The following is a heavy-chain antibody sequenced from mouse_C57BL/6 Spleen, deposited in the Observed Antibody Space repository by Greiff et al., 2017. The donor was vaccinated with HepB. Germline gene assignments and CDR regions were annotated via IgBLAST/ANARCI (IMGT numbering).Heavy chain of an antibody. Sequence: DVKLVESGGGLVKPGGSLKLSCAASGFTFSDYGMHWVRQAPEKGLEWVAYISSGSSTIYYADTVKGRFTISRDNAKNTLFLQMTSLRSEDTAMYYCARASSPYYYAMDYWGQGTSVTVSS. CDR3: ARASSPYYYAMDY. D-gene: IGHD1-1*01. CDR2: ISSGSSTI. J-gene: IGHJ4*01. CDR1: GFTFSDYG. V-gene: IGHV5-17*01.